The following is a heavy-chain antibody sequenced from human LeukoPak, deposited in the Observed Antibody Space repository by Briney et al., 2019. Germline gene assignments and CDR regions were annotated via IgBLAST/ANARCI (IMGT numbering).Heavy chain of an antibody. J-gene: IGHJ4*02. Sequence: SSETLSLTCTVSGGSLRSYYWSWIRQSPGKGLEWIGYIYYSGSTNYNPYLKSRVTISVDTSKNQFSLKLTSVTAADTAVYYCARLDTIFGVAKGFDYWGQGTLVTVSS. CDR2: IYYSGST. CDR1: GGSLRSYY. V-gene: IGHV4-59*01. CDR3: ARLDTIFGVAKGFDY. D-gene: IGHD3-3*01.